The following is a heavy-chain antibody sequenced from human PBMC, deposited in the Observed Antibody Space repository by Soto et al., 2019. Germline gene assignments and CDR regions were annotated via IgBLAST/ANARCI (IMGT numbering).Heavy chain of an antibody. V-gene: IGHV3-15*01. CDR3: TTVYYYDTPSDY. J-gene: IGHJ4*02. D-gene: IGHD3-22*01. CDR1: GSTFSNAW. CDR2: IKSKTDGGTT. Sequence: LRLSCAASGSTFSNAWMSWVRQAPGKGLEWVGRIKSKTDGGTTDYAAPVKGRFTISRDDSKNTLYLQMNSLKTEDTAVYYCTTVYYYDTPSDYWGPGTLVTVSS.